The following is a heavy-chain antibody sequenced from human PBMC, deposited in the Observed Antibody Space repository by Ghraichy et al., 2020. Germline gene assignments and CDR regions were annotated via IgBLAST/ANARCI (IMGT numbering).Heavy chain of an antibody. CDR3: ARGDWIFGVVTTYGAFDI. Sequence: GGSLRLSCAASGFTVSSNYMSWVRQAPGKGLEWVSVIYSGGSTYYADSVKGRFTISRDNSKNTLYLQMNSLRAEETAVYYCARGDWIFGVVTTYGAFDIWGQGTMVTVSS. CDR1: GFTVSSNY. V-gene: IGHV3-53*01. CDR2: IYSGGST. D-gene: IGHD3-3*01. J-gene: IGHJ3*02.